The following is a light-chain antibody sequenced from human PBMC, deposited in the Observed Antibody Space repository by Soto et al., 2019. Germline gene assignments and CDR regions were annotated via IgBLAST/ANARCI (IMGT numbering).Light chain of an antibody. CDR2: EVN. CDR1: SSDIGGYNY. CDR3: CSYGGSNNMI. V-gene: IGLV2-8*01. Sequence: QSVLTQPPSASGSPGQSVSISCTGTSSDIGGYNYVSWYQQHPGKAPKLIIYEVNTRPSGVPDRVSGSKSGNTASLTVSGLQAEDEADYYCCSYGGSNNMIFGGGTKLTVL. J-gene: IGLJ2*01.